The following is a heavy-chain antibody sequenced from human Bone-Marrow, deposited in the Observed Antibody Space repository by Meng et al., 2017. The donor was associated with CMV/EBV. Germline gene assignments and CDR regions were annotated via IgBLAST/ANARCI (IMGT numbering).Heavy chain of an antibody. V-gene: IGHV1-18*01. CDR3: ARSGRQYYGMDV. D-gene: IGHD3-3*01. CDR2: ISAYNGNT. CDR1: GGTFSSYA. J-gene: IGHJ6*02. Sequence: ASVKVSCKASGGTFSSYAISWVRQAPGQGLEWMGWISAYNGNTNYAQKLQGRVTMTTDTSTSTAYMELRSLRSDDTAVYYCARSGRQYYGMDVWGQGTTVTFSS.